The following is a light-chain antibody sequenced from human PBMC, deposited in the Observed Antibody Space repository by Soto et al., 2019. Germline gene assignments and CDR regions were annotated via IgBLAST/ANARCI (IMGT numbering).Light chain of an antibody. V-gene: IGKV3-11*01. Sequence: EIVFTRSPATPSLSPGERDTLSCRASQSVSSYFAWYQQKPGQAPRLLIYDASNRATGIPARFSGSGSGTDFTLTISSLEPEDFAVYYCQQRGNWPLTFGQGTKV. J-gene: IGKJ1*01. CDR3: QQRGNWPLT. CDR2: DAS. CDR1: QSVSSY.